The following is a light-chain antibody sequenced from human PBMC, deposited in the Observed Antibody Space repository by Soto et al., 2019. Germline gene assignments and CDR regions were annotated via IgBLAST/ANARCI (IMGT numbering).Light chain of an antibody. Sequence: QSALTQPPSVSGAPGQTVTMSCTGNSSNIGAGHVVHWYQQLPGTAPKLLIFANTNRPSGVPDRFSASKSDTTASLAITGLQPEEAAEYYCQSYDTSLSGVVFGGGTKLTVL. V-gene: IGLV1-40*01. CDR3: QSYDTSLSGVV. J-gene: IGLJ2*01. CDR1: SSNIGAGHV. CDR2: ANT.